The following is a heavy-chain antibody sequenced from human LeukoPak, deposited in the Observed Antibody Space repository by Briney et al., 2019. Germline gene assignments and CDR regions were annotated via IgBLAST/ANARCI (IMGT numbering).Heavy chain of an antibody. CDR3: ARLGAYGDYVPYYGMDV. V-gene: IGHV5-51*01. CDR1: GYSFTSYW. CDR2: IYPGDSDT. Sequence: GESLKISCKGSGYSFTSYWIGWVRQMPGKGLEWMGIIYPGDSDTRYSPSFQGQVTISADKSISTAYLQWSSLKASDTAMYYCARLGAYGDYVPYYGMDVWGQGTTVTVSS. D-gene: IGHD4-17*01. J-gene: IGHJ6*02.